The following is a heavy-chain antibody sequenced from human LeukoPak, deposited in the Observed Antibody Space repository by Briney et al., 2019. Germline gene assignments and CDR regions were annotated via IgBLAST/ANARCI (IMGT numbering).Heavy chain of an antibody. V-gene: IGHV3-53*05. CDR2: IYSGGGT. CDR3: ARDVDYPSAYFDY. CDR1: GFTVSGNY. Sequence: GGSLRLSCAASGFTVSGNYMSWVRQAPGKGLEWVSVIYSGGGTYYADSVKGRFTISRDNSKNTLYLQMNSLRAEDTAVYYCARDVDYPSAYFDYWGQGTLVTVSS. J-gene: IGHJ4*02. D-gene: IGHD4-11*01.